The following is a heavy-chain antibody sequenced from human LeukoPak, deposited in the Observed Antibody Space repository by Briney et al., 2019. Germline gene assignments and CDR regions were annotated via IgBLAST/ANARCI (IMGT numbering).Heavy chain of an antibody. CDR1: GGSFSGYY. J-gene: IGHJ4*02. CDR3: ARGRQPPCSHRCWRDKYYFDY. Sequence: SETLSLTCAVYGGSFSGYYWSWIRQPPGKGLEWIGEINHSGSTNYNPSLKSRVTISVDTSKNQFSLKLSSVTAADTAVYYCARGRQPPCSHRCWRDKYYFDYWGQGTLVTVSS. D-gene: IGHD2-8*01. V-gene: IGHV4-34*01. CDR2: INHSGST.